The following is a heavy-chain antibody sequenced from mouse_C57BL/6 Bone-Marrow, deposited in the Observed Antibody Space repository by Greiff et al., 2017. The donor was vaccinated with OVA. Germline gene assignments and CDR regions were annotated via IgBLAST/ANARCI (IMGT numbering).Heavy chain of an antibody. CDR2: IYPGDGDT. Sequence: QVQLQQSGPELVKPGASVKISCKASGYAFSSSWMNWVKQRPGKGLEWIGRIYPGDGDTNYNGKFKGKATLTADKSSSTAYMQLSSLTSEDSAVYFCARGDYSSWGDYWGQGTSVTVSS. J-gene: IGHJ4*01. V-gene: IGHV1-82*01. CDR3: ARGDYSSWGDY. CDR1: GYAFSSSW. D-gene: IGHD2-5*01.